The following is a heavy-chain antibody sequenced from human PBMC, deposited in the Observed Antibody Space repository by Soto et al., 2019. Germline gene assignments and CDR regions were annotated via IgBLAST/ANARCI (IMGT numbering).Heavy chain of an antibody. CDR3: ASTQGSGVSDY. V-gene: IGHV4-59*01. Sequence: QVQLQESGPGLVKPSETLSLACSVSGDSITHNYWSWIRQPPGKGLEWIAYISHSARINYNPSLKSRVSISLDTAKNQFSLRVNSLTPADTAVYYCASTQGSGVSDYWGQGTLVTVSS. J-gene: IGHJ4*02. D-gene: IGHD3-3*01. CDR2: ISHSARI. CDR1: GDSITHNY.